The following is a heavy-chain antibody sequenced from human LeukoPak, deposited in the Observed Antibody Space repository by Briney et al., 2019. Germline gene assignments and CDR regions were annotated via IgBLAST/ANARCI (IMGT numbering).Heavy chain of an antibody. J-gene: IGHJ3*02. Sequence: GGSLRLSCAASGFTFNKYAMSWVRQAPGKGLEWVSAISGSGGSTYYADSVKGRFTISRDNSKNTLYLQMNSLRAEDTAVYFCARAFNDGFDIWGQGTMVTVSS. CDR3: ARAFNDGFDI. CDR1: GFTFNKYA. CDR2: ISGSGGST. V-gene: IGHV3-23*01.